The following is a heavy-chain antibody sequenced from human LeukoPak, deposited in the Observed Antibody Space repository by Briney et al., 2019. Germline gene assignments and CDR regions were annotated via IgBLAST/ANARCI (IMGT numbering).Heavy chain of an antibody. CDR2: INHSGST. D-gene: IGHD2-15*01. Sequence: PSETLSLTCAVYGGSFSGYYWSWIRQPPGKGLEWIGEINHSGSTNYNPSLKSRVTISVDTSKNQFSLKLTSATAADTAVYYCARGGYCSGGSCYGGGFDYWGQGILVTVSS. CDR1: GGSFSGYY. J-gene: IGHJ4*02. V-gene: IGHV4-34*01. CDR3: ARGGYCSGGSCYGGGFDY.